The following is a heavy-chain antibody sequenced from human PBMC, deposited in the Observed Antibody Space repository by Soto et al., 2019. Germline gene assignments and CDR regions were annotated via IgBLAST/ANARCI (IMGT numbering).Heavy chain of an antibody. CDR1: GGSISSYY. V-gene: IGHV4-59*01. Sequence: SETLSLTCTVSGGSISSYYWSWIRQPPGKGLEWIGYIYYSGSTNYNPSLKSRVTISVDTSKNQFSLKLSSVTAADTAVYYCASSTADLRRYCSGGSCYHWYFDYWGQGTLVTVSS. D-gene: IGHD2-15*01. J-gene: IGHJ4*02. CDR3: ASSTADLRRYCSGGSCYHWYFDY. CDR2: IYYSGST.